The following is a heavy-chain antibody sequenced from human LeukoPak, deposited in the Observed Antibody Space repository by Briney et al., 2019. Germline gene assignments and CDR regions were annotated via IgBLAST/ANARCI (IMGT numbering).Heavy chain of an antibody. D-gene: IGHD1-26*01. V-gene: IGHV3-23*01. CDR1: GFTFSNYG. CDR2: ISFSGANT. CDR3: VKDLGRYRNNCFDY. J-gene: IGHJ4*02. Sequence: GSLRLFCVASGFTFSNYGMSWVRQAPGEGLELVLRISFSGANTYYADSVKGRFTISKDDSKNTLYLQMNSLRAEDTAVYYCVKDLGRYRNNCFDYWGQGTLVTVSS.